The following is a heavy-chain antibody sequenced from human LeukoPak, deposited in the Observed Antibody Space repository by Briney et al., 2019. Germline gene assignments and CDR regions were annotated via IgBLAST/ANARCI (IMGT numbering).Heavy chain of an antibody. CDR2: IYYSGST. V-gene: IGHV4-59*12. J-gene: IGHJ4*02. D-gene: IGHD6-19*01. CDR1: GGSISSYY. Sequence: SETLSLTCTVSGGSISSYYWSWIRQPPGKGLEWIGYIYYSGSTNYNPSLKSRVTISVDTSKNQFSLKLSSVTAADTAVYYCARGVAVAVKVHPIDYWGQGTLVTVSS. CDR3: ARGVAVAVKVHPIDY.